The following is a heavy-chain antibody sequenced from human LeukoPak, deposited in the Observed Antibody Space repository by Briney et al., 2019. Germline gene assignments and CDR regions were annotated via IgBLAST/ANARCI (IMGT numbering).Heavy chain of an antibody. CDR2: MNPNSGNT. J-gene: IGHJ4*02. D-gene: IGHD2-15*01. CDR3: ARGPSLLTNYGIDY. Sequence: ASVKVSCKASGYTFTSCDINWVRQATGQGLEWMGWMNPNSGNTGYAQNFQGRVTMTRNTSISTAYMELSSLKSEDTAVYYCARGPSLLTNYGIDYWGQGTLVTVSS. V-gene: IGHV1-8*01. CDR1: GYTFTSCD.